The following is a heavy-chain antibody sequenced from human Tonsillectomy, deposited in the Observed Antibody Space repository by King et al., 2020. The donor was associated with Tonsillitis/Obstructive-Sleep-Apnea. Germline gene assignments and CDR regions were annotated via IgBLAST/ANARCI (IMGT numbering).Heavy chain of an antibody. V-gene: IGHV3-30*01. D-gene: IGHD2-15*01. CDR2: ILYDGGNK. Sequence: VQLVESGGGVVQPGRSLRLSCAASGFTFSSYAMHWVRQAPGKGLEWVAVILYDGGNKYYADSVKGRFTSSRDNSKDTLYLQMNSLRAEDTAVYYCAREGGYCSGGSCSSHAFDIWGKGKMVTVSS. J-gene: IGHJ3*02. CDR1: GFTFSSYA. CDR3: AREGGYCSGGSCSSHAFDI.